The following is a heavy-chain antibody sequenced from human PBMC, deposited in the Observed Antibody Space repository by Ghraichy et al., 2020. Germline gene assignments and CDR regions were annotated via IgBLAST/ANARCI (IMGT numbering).Heavy chain of an antibody. CDR3: ARGICSGGSCYLRRGNWFDP. Sequence: SETLSLTCAVYGGSFSGYYWSWIRQPPGKGLEWIGEINHSGSTNYNPSLKSRVTISVDTSKNQFSLKLSSVTAADTAVYYCARGICSGGSCYLRRGNWFDPWGQGTLVTVSS. D-gene: IGHD2-15*01. J-gene: IGHJ5*02. CDR2: INHSGST. CDR1: GGSFSGYY. V-gene: IGHV4-34*01.